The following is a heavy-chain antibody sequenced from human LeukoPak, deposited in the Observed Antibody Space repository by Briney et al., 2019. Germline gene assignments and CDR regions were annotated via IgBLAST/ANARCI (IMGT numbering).Heavy chain of an antibody. Sequence: PGGSLRLSSAASGFTFSSYSMNWVRQAPGKGLEWVSSISSSSSYIYYADSVKGRFTISRDNAKNSLYLQMNSLRAEDTAVYYCARDRHEESYDFWSGYFVFDPWGQGTLVTVSS. CDR1: GFTFSSYS. V-gene: IGHV3-21*01. J-gene: IGHJ5*02. CDR3: ARDRHEESYDFWSGYFVFDP. D-gene: IGHD3-3*01. CDR2: ISSSSSYI.